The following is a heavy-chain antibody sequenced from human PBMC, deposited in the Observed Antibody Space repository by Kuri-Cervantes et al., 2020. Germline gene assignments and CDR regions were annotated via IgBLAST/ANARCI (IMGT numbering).Heavy chain of an antibody. J-gene: IGHJ5*02. V-gene: IGHV1-3*01. D-gene: IGHD2-15*01. CDR2: INAGNGNT. CDR1: GYTFTSYA. CDR3: ARAGVNTPAAKGPFDP. Sequence: ASVKVSCKASGYTFTSYAMHWVRQAPGQRLEWMGWINAGNGNTKYSQKLQGRVTMTTDTSTSTAYMELRSLRSDDTAVYYCARAGVNTPAAKGPFDPWGQGTLVTVSS.